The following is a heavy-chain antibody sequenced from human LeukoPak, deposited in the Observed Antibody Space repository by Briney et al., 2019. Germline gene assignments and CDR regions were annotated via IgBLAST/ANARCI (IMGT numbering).Heavy chain of an antibody. D-gene: IGHD2-8*01. V-gene: IGHV1-18*01. Sequence: GASVKVSCKASGYTFTSYGISWVRQAPGQGLEWMGWISAYNGNTNYAQKLQGRVTMTTDTSTSTAYMELRSLRSDDTAVYYCARDTPYCTNGVCYILDDYWGQGTLVTVSS. CDR3: ARDTPYCTNGVCYILDDY. CDR1: GYTFTSYG. J-gene: IGHJ4*02. CDR2: ISAYNGNT.